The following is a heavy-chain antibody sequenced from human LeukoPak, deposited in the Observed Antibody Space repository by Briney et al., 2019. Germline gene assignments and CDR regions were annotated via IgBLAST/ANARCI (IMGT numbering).Heavy chain of an antibody. V-gene: IGHV4-39*01. CDR3: ARHPFDSSGWYGYYFDY. CDR1: GVSISSSSYY. J-gene: IGHJ4*02. Sequence: PSETLSLTCAVSGVSISSSSYYWGWIRQPPGKGLEWIGSIYFSGNTYYNPSLKSRVTISVDTSKNQFSLKLTSVTAADTAVYYCARHPFDSSGWYGYYFDYWGQGTLVTVSS. CDR2: IYFSGNT. D-gene: IGHD6-19*01.